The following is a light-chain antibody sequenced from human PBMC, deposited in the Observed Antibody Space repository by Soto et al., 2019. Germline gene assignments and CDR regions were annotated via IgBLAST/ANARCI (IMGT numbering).Light chain of an antibody. Sequence: EILLTQSPGILSLSPGERATLSCRASQSVRSSYLAWSQQKPGQAPRLLIQGASTRATGIPDRFSGSESGTDFTLTIRRLEPEDFAVYYCQQYDTLPTFGQGTKLDIK. CDR2: GAS. CDR1: QSVRSSY. V-gene: IGKV3-20*01. J-gene: IGKJ1*01. CDR3: QQYDTLPT.